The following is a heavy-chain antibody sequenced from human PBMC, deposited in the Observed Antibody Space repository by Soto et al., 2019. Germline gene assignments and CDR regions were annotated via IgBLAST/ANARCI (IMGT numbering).Heavy chain of an antibody. CDR1: GGSISAYY. Sequence: QVQLQESGPGLVKPSETLSLTCAVYGGSISAYYWSWIRQPPGKGPEWIGEVSLGEGTNYNPSLKSRVTISIDTSKNQFSLRLTSVTAADTALYFCARGLDPAKTGYWGQGTLVTVSS. D-gene: IGHD5-18*01. CDR3: ARGLDPAKTGY. CDR2: VSLGEGT. J-gene: IGHJ4*02. V-gene: IGHV4-34*01.